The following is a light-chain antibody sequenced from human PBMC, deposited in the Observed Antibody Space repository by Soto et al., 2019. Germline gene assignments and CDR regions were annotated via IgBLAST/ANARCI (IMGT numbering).Light chain of an antibody. CDR2: GNS. CDR1: SSNIGAGYV. Sequence: QSVLTQPPSVSGAPGQRVTISCTGSSSNIGAGYVVHWYQQLPGTAPKLLIYGNSNRPSGVPDRFSGSKSVTSASLAITGLQAEDEADYYCQSYDSSLSGWVFGGGTKLTVL. J-gene: IGLJ3*02. V-gene: IGLV1-40*01. CDR3: QSYDSSLSGWV.